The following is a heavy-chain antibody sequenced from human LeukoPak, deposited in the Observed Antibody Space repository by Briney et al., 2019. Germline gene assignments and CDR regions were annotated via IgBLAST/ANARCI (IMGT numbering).Heavy chain of an antibody. J-gene: IGHJ4*02. V-gene: IGHV3-30*02. Sequence: GGSLRLSCAASGFTFSSYGMHWVRQAPGKGLEWVAFIRYDGSNKYYSDSVKGRFTISRDNSKNTLYLQMNSLRAEDTAVYYCARRAGAYSHPYDYWGQGTLVTFSS. CDR1: GFTFSSYG. CDR3: ARRAGAYSHPYDY. CDR2: IRYDGSNK. D-gene: IGHD4/OR15-4a*01.